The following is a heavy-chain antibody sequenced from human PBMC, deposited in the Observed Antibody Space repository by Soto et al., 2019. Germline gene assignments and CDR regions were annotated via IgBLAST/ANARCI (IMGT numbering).Heavy chain of an antibody. Sequence: QVQLVESGGGVVQPGRSLRLSCAASGFTFSSYAMHWVRQAPGKGLEWVAVISYDGSNKYYADSVKGRFTISRDNSKNTLYLQMNSLRAEDTAVYYCARDLSGRSIAAFLDYWGQGTLVTVSS. J-gene: IGHJ4*02. CDR3: ARDLSGRSIAAFLDY. V-gene: IGHV3-30-3*01. CDR2: ISYDGSNK. CDR1: GFTFSSYA. D-gene: IGHD6-6*01.